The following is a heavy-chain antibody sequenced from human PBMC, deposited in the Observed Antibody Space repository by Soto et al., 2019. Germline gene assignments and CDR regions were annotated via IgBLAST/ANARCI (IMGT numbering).Heavy chain of an antibody. Sequence: QVQLQESGPGLVKPSQTLSLTCTVSGGSINSGGYYWSWIRQQPGKGLEWIGHIYYSGKTYYNPSIKSRDIIPVNTSKNPFSLKLNSLTATETAVYYCARKGLTGSREFDYWGQGTLVTVSS. CDR2: IYYSGKT. CDR1: GGSINSGGYY. J-gene: IGHJ4*02. V-gene: IGHV4-31*03. D-gene: IGHD7-27*01. CDR3: ARKGLTGSREFDY.